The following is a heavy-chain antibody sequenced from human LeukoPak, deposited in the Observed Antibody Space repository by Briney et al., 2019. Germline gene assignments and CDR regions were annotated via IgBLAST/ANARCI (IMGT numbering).Heavy chain of an antibody. CDR1: GFTFSSYW. Sequence: GGSLRLSCTASGFTFSSYWMHWVRQVPGKGLMWLTRISLDGSMASYADSVRGRFIISRDNAKNTVYLQLNGLRAEDTAVYHCAREGITLTLDYWGQGTLVAVSS. CDR3: AREGITLTLDY. J-gene: IGHJ4*02. CDR2: ISLDGSMA. D-gene: IGHD5-24*01. V-gene: IGHV3-74*01.